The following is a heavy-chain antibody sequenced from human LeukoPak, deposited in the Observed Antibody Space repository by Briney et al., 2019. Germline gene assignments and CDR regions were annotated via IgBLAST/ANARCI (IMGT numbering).Heavy chain of an antibody. D-gene: IGHD2-15*01. V-gene: IGHV3-23*01. CDR3: AKAQRDFVVVVAATRDYYYYGMDV. CDR2: ISGSGGST. Sequence: GGSLRLSCAASGFIFSTYAMSWVRQAPGKGLEWVSAISGSGGSTYFADSVKGRFTTSRDNSKNTLYLQMNNLRAEDTAVYYCAKAQRDFVVVVAATRDYYYYGMDVWGQGTTVTVSS. J-gene: IGHJ6*02. CDR1: GFIFSTYA.